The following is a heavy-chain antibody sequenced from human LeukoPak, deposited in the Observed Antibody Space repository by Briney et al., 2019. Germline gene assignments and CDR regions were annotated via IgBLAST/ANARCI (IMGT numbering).Heavy chain of an antibody. V-gene: IGHV4-39*07. CDR2: IYYSGST. Sequence: SETLSLTCTVSGGSISSSNYYWGWIRQPPGKGLEWIGSIYYSGSTYYNPSLKSRVTISADTSKNEFSLKLNSVTAADTAVYYCASRKLGNDYWGQGTLVTVSS. D-gene: IGHD7-27*01. CDR1: GGSISSSNYY. J-gene: IGHJ4*02. CDR3: ASRKLGNDY.